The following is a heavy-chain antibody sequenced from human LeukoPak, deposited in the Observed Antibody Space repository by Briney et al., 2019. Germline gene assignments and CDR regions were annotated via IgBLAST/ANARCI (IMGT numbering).Heavy chain of an antibody. V-gene: IGHV3-13*01. D-gene: IGHD1-1*01. J-gene: IGHJ6*03. Sequence: GSLRLSCAASGFTFSSFDMHWVRQPTGQGLEWVSTIGTASDTYYPGSVEGRFTLSRDNAKNSLYLQMNSLTAGDTAVYYCARGPPRGKYYYMDVWGKGTTVNVSS. CDR2: IGTASDT. CDR1: GFTFSSFD. CDR3: ARGPPRGKYYYMDV.